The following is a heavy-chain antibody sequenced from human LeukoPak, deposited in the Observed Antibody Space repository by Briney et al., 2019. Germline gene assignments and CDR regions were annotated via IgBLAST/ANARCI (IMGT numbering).Heavy chain of an antibody. CDR1: GYTFSSYG. CDR2: INTYNGNT. Sequence: GASVKVSCKASGYTFSSYGISWVRQAPGQGLEWMGWINTYNGNTNCAQKLQGRVSMTTDTSTSTAYMELRSLRSDDTAVYYCARDENSSGWSAFDIWGQGTMVTVSS. D-gene: IGHD6-19*01. CDR3: ARDENSSGWSAFDI. J-gene: IGHJ3*02. V-gene: IGHV1-18*04.